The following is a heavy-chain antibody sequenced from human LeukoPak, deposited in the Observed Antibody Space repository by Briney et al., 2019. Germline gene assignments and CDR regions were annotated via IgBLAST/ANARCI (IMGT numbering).Heavy chain of an antibody. D-gene: IGHD3-22*01. Sequence: AGGSLRLSCAASGFTFSSYSMNWVRQAPGKGLEWVSSISSSSSYIYYADSVKGRFTISRDNAKNSLYLQMNSLRAEDTAVYYCARDTLPYYYDSRGSSYWGQGTLVTVSS. V-gene: IGHV3-21*01. CDR1: GFTFSSYS. CDR3: ARDTLPYYYDSRGSSY. CDR2: ISSSSSYI. J-gene: IGHJ4*02.